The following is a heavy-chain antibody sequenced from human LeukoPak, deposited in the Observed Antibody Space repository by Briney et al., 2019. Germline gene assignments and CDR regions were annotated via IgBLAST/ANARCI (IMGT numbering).Heavy chain of an antibody. V-gene: IGHV3-30*02. Sequence: QAGGSLRLSCAASGFTFSTYGMHWVRQAPDKGLEWVAFIRYEGNEKYYADSVKGRFTISRDNAKNSLYLQMISLRAEDTAVYYCARTYYDILTGYNPYFDYWGQGTLVTVSS. J-gene: IGHJ4*02. CDR1: GFTFSTYG. CDR2: IRYEGNEK. CDR3: ARTYYDILTGYNPYFDY. D-gene: IGHD3-9*01.